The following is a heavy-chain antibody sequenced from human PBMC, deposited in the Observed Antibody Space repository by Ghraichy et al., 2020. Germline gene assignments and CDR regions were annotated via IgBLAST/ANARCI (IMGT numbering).Heavy chain of an antibody. Sequence: SETLSLTCSVSGGSISSYYWSWIRQPAGKGLEWIGRIYTSGSTNYNPSLKSRVTMSVDTSKNQFSLKLSSVTAADTAVYYCARERDHYDSSGYYYYWGQGTLVTFSS. CDR1: GGSISSYY. V-gene: IGHV4-4*07. CDR3: ARERDHYDSSGYYYY. J-gene: IGHJ4*02. D-gene: IGHD3-22*01. CDR2: IYTSGST.